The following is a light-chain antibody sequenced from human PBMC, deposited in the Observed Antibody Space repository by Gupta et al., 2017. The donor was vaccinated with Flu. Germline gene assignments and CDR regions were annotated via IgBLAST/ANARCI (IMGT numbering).Light chain of an antibody. CDR3: QKRSNWPPYT. Sequence: EIVLTQSPATLSLSPGERATLSCRASQSVGAYLAWYQQKPGQTPRLLIYDASNRATGIPARFSGSGSGTDFTITISSLEPEDFAVYYCQKRSNWPPYTFGQGTRLDI. CDR2: DAS. CDR1: QSVGAY. J-gene: IGKJ2*01. V-gene: IGKV3-11*01.